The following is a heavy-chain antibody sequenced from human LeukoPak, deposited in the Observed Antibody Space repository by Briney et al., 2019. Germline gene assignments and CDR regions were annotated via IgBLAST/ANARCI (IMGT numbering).Heavy chain of an antibody. CDR1: GYTFTGYY. Sequence: ASVKVSCKASGYTFTGYYMHWVRQAPGQGLEWMGWINPNSGGTNYAQKFQGWVTMTRDTSISTAYMELSRLRSDDTAVYYCARVPAVRGVIIKRNNWFDPWGQGTLVTVSS. V-gene: IGHV1-2*04. CDR3: ARVPAVRGVIIKRNNWFDP. CDR2: INPNSGGT. J-gene: IGHJ5*02. D-gene: IGHD3-10*01.